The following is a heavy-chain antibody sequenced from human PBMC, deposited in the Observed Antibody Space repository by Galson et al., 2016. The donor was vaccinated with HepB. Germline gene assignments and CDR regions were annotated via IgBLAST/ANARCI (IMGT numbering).Heavy chain of an antibody. V-gene: IGHV3-30*18. Sequence: SLRLSCAASGFTFSSYGMHWVRQAPGQGLEWVAVTAYDGSNKYYADSVQGRFTISRDNSKNTLYLQMNSLRPEDTAVYFCAKAGYHGADAYYYYFDYWGQGTLVTVSS. CDR2: TAYDGSNK. D-gene: IGHD3-16*01. CDR3: AKAGYHGADAYYYYFDY. CDR1: GFTFSSYG. J-gene: IGHJ4*02.